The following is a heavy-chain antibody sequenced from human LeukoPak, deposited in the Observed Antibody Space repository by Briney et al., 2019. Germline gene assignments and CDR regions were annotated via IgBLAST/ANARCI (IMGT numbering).Heavy chain of an antibody. CDR1: GGSISSYY. V-gene: IGHV4-59*01. CDR2: IYYSGST. J-gene: IGHJ6*02. Sequence: SETLSLTCTVSGGSISSYYWSWIRQPPGKGLEWIGYIYYSGSTNYNPSLKSRVTISVGTSKNQFSLKLSSVTAADTAVYYCASQYARNYYYGMDVWGQGTTVTVSS. CDR3: ASQYARNYYYGMDV.